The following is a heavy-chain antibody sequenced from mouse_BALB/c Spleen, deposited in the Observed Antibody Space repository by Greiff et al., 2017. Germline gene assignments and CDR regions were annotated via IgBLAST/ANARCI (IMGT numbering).Heavy chain of an antibody. V-gene: IGHV1S56*01. CDR1: GYTFTSYY. CDR2: IYPGNVNT. D-gene: IGHD2-1*01. Sequence: QVQLKQSGPELVKPGASVRISCKASGYTFTSYYIHWVKQRPGQGLEWIGWIYPGNVNTKYNEKFKGKATLTADKSSSTAYMQLSSLTSEDSAVYFCARDGNYDYYAMDYWGQGTSVTVSS. CDR3: ARDGNYDYYAMDY. J-gene: IGHJ4*01.